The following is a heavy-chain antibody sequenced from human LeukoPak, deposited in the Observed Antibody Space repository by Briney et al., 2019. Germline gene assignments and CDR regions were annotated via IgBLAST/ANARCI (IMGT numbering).Heavy chain of an antibody. Sequence: GGSLRLSCTAAVFTFTTYGTHWVRHAPVKGLEWVAFLSDDGSDEYYADSMKGPFTISRDHSKSTMYIQMNSLPTEQPAVYYCAKEVGSAAGKGLLDYWGQGTLVTVSS. V-gene: IGHV3-30*18. CDR2: LSDDGSDE. CDR3: AKEVGSAAGKGLLDY. J-gene: IGHJ4*02. D-gene: IGHD6-13*01. CDR1: VFTFTTYG.